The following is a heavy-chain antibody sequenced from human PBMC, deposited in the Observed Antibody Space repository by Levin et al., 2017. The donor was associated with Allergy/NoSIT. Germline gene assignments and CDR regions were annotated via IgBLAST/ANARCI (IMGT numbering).Heavy chain of an antibody. CDR3: ASSSAAGLFDY. Sequence: GESLKISCAASGFTFSDYYMSWIRQAPGKGLEWVSYISSSGSTIYYADSVKGRFTISRDNAKNSLYLQMNSLRAEDTAVYYCASSSAAGLFDYWGQGTLVTVSS. CDR1: GFTFSDYY. D-gene: IGHD6-13*01. CDR2: ISSSGSTI. J-gene: IGHJ4*02. V-gene: IGHV3-11*01.